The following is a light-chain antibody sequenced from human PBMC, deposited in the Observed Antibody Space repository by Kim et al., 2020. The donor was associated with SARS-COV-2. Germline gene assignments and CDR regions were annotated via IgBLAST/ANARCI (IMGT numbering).Light chain of an antibody. V-gene: IGLV3-19*01. Sequence: SSELTQDPAVSVALGQTVRITCQGDSLRSYHASWYQQKPGQAPVLVIYGRNNRPSGIPDRFSGSSSGNTASLTTTGAQAEDEADYYCNSRDRNGDHFPFG. CDR2: GRN. CDR1: SLRSYH. CDR3: NSRDRNGDHFP. J-gene: IGLJ2*01.